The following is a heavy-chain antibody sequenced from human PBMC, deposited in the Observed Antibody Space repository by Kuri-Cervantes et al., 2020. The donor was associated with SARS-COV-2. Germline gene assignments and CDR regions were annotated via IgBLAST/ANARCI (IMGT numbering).Heavy chain of an antibody. CDR1: GFTFSSYW. D-gene: IGHD3-3*01. CDR3: ARDGAYYDFWSGYLAHDAFDI. V-gene: IGHV3-74*01. J-gene: IGHJ3*02. CDR2: INSDGSST. Sequence: GGSLRLSCAAPGFTFSSYWMHWVRPGPGKGLVWVSRINSDGSSTSYADSVKGRFTISRDNAKNSLYLQMNSLRAEDTAVYYCARDGAYYDFWSGYLAHDAFDIWAKGQWSPSPQ.